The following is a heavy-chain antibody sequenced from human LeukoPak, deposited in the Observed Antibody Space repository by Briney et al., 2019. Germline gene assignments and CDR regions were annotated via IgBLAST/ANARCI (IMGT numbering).Heavy chain of an antibody. J-gene: IGHJ4*02. CDR3: AKGSVVVIATNYFDY. Sequence: TGGSLRLSCAASEFSVGSNYMTWVRQAPGKGLEWVSTISGSGTNTYYADSVKGRFTISRDNSKNTLYLQMNSLRAEDTAVYYCAKGSVVVIATNYFDYWGQGTLVTVSS. CDR2: ISGSGTNT. D-gene: IGHD2-15*01. CDR1: EFSVGSNY. V-gene: IGHV3-23*01.